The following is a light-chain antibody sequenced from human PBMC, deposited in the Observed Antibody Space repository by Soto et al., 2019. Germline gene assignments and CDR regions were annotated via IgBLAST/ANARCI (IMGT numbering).Light chain of an antibody. CDR3: PQYGSSPRT. V-gene: IGKV3-20*01. J-gene: IGKJ2*01. Sequence: EIVLMQSPGTLSLSPGDRATLSCRTSQSVRNNYLAWYRHNPGQTPRLLMYEASKRPGGIPDRFIGSGSGTDFTLTISRLEPEDFAVYYCPQYGSSPRTFGQGTKVEIK. CDR1: QSVRNNY. CDR2: EAS.